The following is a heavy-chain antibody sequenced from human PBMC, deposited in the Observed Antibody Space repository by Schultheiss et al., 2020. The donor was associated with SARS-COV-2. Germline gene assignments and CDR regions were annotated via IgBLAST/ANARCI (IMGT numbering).Heavy chain of an antibody. V-gene: IGHV3-74*01. CDR1: GGSFSGYY. Sequence: GGSLRLSCAVYGGSFSGYYWSWIRQPPGKGLVWVSRINSDGSSTSYADSVKGRFTISRDNSKNTLYLQMNSLRAEDTAVYYCARVAAREYYYYMDVWGKGTTVTVSS. CDR2: INSDGSST. CDR3: ARVAAREYYYYMDV. J-gene: IGHJ6*03. D-gene: IGHD6-25*01.